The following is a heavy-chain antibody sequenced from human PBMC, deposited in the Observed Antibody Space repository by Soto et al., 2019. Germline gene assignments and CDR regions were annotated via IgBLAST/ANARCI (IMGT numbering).Heavy chain of an antibody. CDR2: IYYSGST. D-gene: IGHD3-9*01. CDR1: GGSISSYY. J-gene: IGHJ4*02. Sequence: SETLSLTCTVSGGSISSYYWSWIRQPPGKGLEWIGYIYYSGSTNYNPSLKSRVTISVDTSKNQFSLKLSSVTAADTAVYYCARDLTVLTGYFDYWGQGTLLTVSS. CDR3: ARDLTVLTGYFDY. V-gene: IGHV4-59*01.